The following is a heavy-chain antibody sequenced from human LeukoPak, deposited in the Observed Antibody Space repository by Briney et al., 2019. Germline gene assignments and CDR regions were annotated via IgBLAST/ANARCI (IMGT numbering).Heavy chain of an antibody. V-gene: IGHV3-30-3*01. CDR3: ARDLTAVVTPRGSDAFDI. D-gene: IGHD4-23*01. CDR2: ISYDGSNK. CDR1: GFTFSSYA. Sequence: GGSLRLSCAASGFTFSSYAMHWVRQAPGKGLEWVAVISYDGSNKYCADSVKGRFTISRDNAKNSLYLQMNSLRAEDTAVYYCARDLTAVVTPRGSDAFDIWGQGTMVTASS. J-gene: IGHJ3*02.